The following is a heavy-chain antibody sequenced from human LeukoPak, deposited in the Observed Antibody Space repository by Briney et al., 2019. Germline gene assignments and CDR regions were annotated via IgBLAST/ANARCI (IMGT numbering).Heavy chain of an antibody. CDR1: GYTFTSYG. CDR3: AREGATIWFGELLADY. CDR2: ISAYNGNT. D-gene: IGHD3-10*01. V-gene: IGHV1-18*01. J-gene: IGHJ4*02. Sequence: ASVKVSCKASGYTFTSYGISWVRQAPGQGLEWMGWISAYNGNTNYAQKLQGRVTMTTDTSTSTAYMELWSLRSDDTAVYYCAREGATIWFGELLADYWGQGTQVTVSS.